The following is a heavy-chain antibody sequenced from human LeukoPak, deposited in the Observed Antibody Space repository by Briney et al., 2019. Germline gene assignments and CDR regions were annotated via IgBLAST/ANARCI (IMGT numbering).Heavy chain of an antibody. CDR3: AREAPGYSSGWYCFDY. CDR2: IYTTGST. D-gene: IGHD6-19*01. Sequence: SDPLSPTCTVSGGSISNYYWSWIRQPAGKGREWIGRIYTTGSTNYNPSRKSRVTMSVDPSKSQFSLRLSSVTAADTAVYYCAREAPGYSSGWYCFDYWGQGTLVTVSS. J-gene: IGHJ4*02. CDR1: GGSISNYY. V-gene: IGHV4-4*07.